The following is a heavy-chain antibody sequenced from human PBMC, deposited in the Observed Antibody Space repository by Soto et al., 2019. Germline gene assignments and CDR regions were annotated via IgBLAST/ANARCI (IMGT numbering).Heavy chain of an antibody. CDR1: GFSLSTSGVG. Sequence: SGPTLVNPTQTLTLTCTFSGFSLSTSGVGVGWIRQPPGKALEWLALIYWDDDKRYSPSLKSRLTITKDTSKNQVVLTMTNMDPVDTATYYCAHRHVPGYCSSTSCYSEKVYNWFDPWGQGTLVTVSS. V-gene: IGHV2-5*02. J-gene: IGHJ5*02. CDR2: IYWDDDK. D-gene: IGHD2-2*01. CDR3: AHRHVPGYCSSTSCYSEKVYNWFDP.